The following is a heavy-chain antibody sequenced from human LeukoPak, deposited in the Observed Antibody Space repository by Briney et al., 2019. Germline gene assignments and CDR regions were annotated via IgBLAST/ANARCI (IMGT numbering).Heavy chain of an antibody. CDR3: ARDRYSSMWSVFEY. CDR1: GFTFSSSA. J-gene: IGHJ4*02. D-gene: IGHD6-13*01. Sequence: GGSLRLSCAASGFTFSSSAMHWVRQSPGKGLEWVAVIWYDGGNKLYADSVKGRFTISRDNSRNTLYLQMNSLSAEDTAVYYCARDRYSSMWSVFEYWGQGALVTVSS. CDR2: IWYDGGNK. V-gene: IGHV3-33*01.